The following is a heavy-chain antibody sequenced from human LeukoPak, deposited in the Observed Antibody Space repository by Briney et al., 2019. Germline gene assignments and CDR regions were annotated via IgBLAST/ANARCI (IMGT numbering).Heavy chain of an antibody. CDR3: ARGRIQLWAYYYYMDV. Sequence: SETLSLTCAVYGGSFSGYYWSWIRQPPGKGLEWIGEINHSGSTNYNPSLKSRVTISVDTSKNQFFLKLSSVTAADTAVYYCARGRIQLWAYYYYMDVWGKGTTVTVSS. D-gene: IGHD5-18*01. CDR2: INHSGST. CDR1: GGSFSGYY. V-gene: IGHV4-34*01. J-gene: IGHJ6*03.